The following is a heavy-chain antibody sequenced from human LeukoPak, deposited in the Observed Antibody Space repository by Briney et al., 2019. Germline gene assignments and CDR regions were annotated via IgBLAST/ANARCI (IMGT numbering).Heavy chain of an antibody. J-gene: IGHJ4*02. D-gene: IGHD3-22*01. CDR2: ISAYNGNT. CDR3: ARGRYYYDSSGYYQIDY. Sequence: ASVKVSCKASGYTFTSYGISWVRQAPGQGLEWMGWISAYNGNTNYAQKLQGRVTMTTDTSTSTAYMELRSLRSDDTAVYYCARGRYYYDSSGYYQIDYWGQGTLVTVSS. CDR1: GYTFTSYG. V-gene: IGHV1-18*01.